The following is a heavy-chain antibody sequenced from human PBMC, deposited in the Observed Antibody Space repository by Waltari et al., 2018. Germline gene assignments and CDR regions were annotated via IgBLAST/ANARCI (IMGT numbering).Heavy chain of an antibody. CDR1: GGSFSGYY. Sequence: QVQLQQWGAGLLKPSETLSLTCAVYGGSFSGYYWSWIRQPPGKGLEWIGEINHSGSTNYNPSLKSRVTISVDTSKNQFSLKLSSVTAADTAVYYCARQRLRHYYYYYMDVWGKGTTVTVSS. J-gene: IGHJ6*03. V-gene: IGHV4-34*01. CDR2: INHSGST. D-gene: IGHD3-16*01. CDR3: ARQRLRHYYYYYMDV.